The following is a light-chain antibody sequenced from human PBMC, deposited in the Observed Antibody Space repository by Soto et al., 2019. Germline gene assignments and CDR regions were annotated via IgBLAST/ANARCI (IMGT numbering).Light chain of an antibody. CDR3: TQTLHMPIT. V-gene: IGKV2-30*01. Sequence: QIYMPVTLGQPASISYRSSQRLVYSDGNTYLNWFHQRPGQSPRRLIYKVSNRDSGVPDRFSGSGSGADFTLNISRVEAEDVGVYYCTQTLHMPITFGERT. CDR1: QRLVYSDGNTY. J-gene: IGKJ5*01. CDR2: KVS.